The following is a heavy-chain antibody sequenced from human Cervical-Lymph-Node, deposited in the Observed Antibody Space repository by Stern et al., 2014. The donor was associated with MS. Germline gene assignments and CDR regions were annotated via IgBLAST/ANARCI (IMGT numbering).Heavy chain of an antibody. CDR2: IYSSGST. CDR3: ARECGGSCFSGIDY. D-gene: IGHD2-15*01. Sequence: EVQLVESGGGLVQPGGSLRLSCAASGFTVSSNYMSWVRQAPGKGLDWVSVIYSSGSTYYADSVKGRFTISRDNSKNTLYLQMNPLRAEDTAMYYCARECGGSCFSGIDYWGQGTLVTVSS. V-gene: IGHV3-66*01. CDR1: GFTVSSNY. J-gene: IGHJ4*02.